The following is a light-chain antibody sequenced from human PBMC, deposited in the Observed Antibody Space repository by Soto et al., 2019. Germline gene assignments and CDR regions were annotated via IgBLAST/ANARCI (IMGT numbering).Light chain of an antibody. CDR3: QQRSSWPVT. V-gene: IGKV3-11*01. CDR1: QSVSSY. Sequence: IVLTQSPATLSLSPGERATLSCRASQSVSSYLAWYQQKPGQAPRLLIYDASNRATGIPARLSGSGSGTDFTLTISSLEPEDFGVYYCQQRSSWPVTFGPGSKVDIK. J-gene: IGKJ3*01. CDR2: DAS.